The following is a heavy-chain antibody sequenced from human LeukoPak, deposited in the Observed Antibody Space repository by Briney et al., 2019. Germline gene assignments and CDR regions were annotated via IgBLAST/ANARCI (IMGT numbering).Heavy chain of an antibody. Sequence: GGSLRLSCAASGFTFSRYGMNWVRQAPGKGLEWVAFISHDGSNKYYADSVKGRFTISRDNSKNTLFLQMNSLRAEDTAIYYCAKDLLGNRHYYFDYWGQGTLVTVSS. V-gene: IGHV3-30*02. CDR3: AKDLLGNRHYYFDY. CDR1: GFTFSRYG. D-gene: IGHD7-27*01. J-gene: IGHJ4*02. CDR2: ISHDGSNK.